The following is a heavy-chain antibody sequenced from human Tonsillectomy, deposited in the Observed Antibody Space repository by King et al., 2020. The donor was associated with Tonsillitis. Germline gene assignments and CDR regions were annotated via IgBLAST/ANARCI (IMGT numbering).Heavy chain of an antibody. CDR2: IYYSGST. J-gene: IGHJ5*02. CDR3: ARARRDYDILTGYAPHP. CDR1: GGSISSGDYY. D-gene: IGHD3-9*01. V-gene: IGHV4-30-4*01. Sequence: QVQLQESGPGLVKPSQTLSLTCTVSGGSISSGDYYWSWIRQPPGKGLEWIGYIYYSGSTYYNPSLKSRVTRAVDTSKNQFSLKLGSVTAADTAVYYCARARRDYDILTGYAPHPWGQGTLVTVSS.